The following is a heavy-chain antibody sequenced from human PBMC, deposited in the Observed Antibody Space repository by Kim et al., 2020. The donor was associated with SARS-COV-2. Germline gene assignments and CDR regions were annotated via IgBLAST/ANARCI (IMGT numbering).Heavy chain of an antibody. D-gene: IGHD3-10*01. V-gene: IGHV4-59*01. CDR3: ARVPPITMVRGVTIDY. Sequence: SLKSRVTISVDTSKNQFSLKLSSVTAADTAVCYCARVPPITMVRGVTIDYWGQGTLVTVSS. J-gene: IGHJ4*02.